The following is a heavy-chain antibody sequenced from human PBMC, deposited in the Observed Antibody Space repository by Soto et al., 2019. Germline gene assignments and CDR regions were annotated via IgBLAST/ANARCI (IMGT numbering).Heavy chain of an antibody. J-gene: IGHJ5*02. D-gene: IGHD2-21*02. CDR2: IYYSGST. CDR1: GGSISSYY. Sequence: SETLSLTCTVSGGSISSYYWSWIRQPPGKGLEWIGYIYYSGSTNYNPSLKSRVTISVDTSKNQFSLKLSSVTAADTAIYYCARRVAMTDNSEGNWLDPWGQGTLVTVSS. CDR3: ARRVAMTDNSEGNWLDP. V-gene: IGHV4-59*08.